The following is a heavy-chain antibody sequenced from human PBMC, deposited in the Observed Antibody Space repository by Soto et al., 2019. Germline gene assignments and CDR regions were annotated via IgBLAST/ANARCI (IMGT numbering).Heavy chain of an antibody. CDR2: IHPGDSDT. J-gene: IGHJ6*02. V-gene: IGHV5-51*01. D-gene: IGHD4-17*01. CDR1: GFSFSRYT. CDR3: TLSYGDSYYYYYGMDV. Sequence: GESLKISCVGSGFSFSRYTVGWVRQVPGKGLEWMGVIHPGDSDTIYSPSFQGQVTISADKSISIAYLQWSSLKASDTAMYYCTLSYGDSYYYYYGMDVWGQGTTVTVSS.